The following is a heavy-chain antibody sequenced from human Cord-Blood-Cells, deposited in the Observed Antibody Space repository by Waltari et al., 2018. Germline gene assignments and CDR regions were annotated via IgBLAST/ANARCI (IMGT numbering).Heavy chain of an antibody. CDR1: GGSLSSYS. CDR3: ARAPTRGWSSGYFDL. CDR2: IYYSGST. D-gene: IGHD1-26*01. V-gene: IGHV4-59*01. Sequence: QVHLQESGPGLVKPSETLSLTCTVSGGSLSSYSWTWIRQPPGKGLEWIGYIYYSGSTNYSPSLKSRVTISVDTSKNQFSLKLSSVTAADTAVYYCARAPTRGWSSGYFDLWGRGTLVTVSS. J-gene: IGHJ2*01.